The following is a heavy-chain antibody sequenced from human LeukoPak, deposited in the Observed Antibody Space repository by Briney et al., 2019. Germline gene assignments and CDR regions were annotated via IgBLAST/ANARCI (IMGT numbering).Heavy chain of an antibody. V-gene: IGHV3-30*04. J-gene: IGHJ4*02. CDR3: ARDGGSSTSWYSY. CDR1: GFTFSSYA. D-gene: IGHD2-2*01. CDR2: ISYDGSNK. Sequence: PGGSLRLSCAASGFTFSSYAMHWVRQAPGKGLEWVAVISYDGSNKYYADSVKGRFTISRDNSKNTLYLQMNSLRAEDTAVYYCARDGGSSTSWYSYWGQGTLVTVSS.